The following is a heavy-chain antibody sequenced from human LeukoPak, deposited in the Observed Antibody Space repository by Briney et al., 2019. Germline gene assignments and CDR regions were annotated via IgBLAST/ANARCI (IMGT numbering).Heavy chain of an antibody. Sequence: PSETLSLTCTVSGGSISSYYWCWIRQPAGKGLEWIGRIYTSGSTNYNPSLKSRITMSVDTSKNQFSLKLSSVTAADTAVYYCASLYCSGGSCFDYWGQGTLVTVSS. J-gene: IGHJ4*02. V-gene: IGHV4-4*07. D-gene: IGHD2-15*01. CDR2: IYTSGST. CDR1: GGSISSYY. CDR3: ASLYCSGGSCFDY.